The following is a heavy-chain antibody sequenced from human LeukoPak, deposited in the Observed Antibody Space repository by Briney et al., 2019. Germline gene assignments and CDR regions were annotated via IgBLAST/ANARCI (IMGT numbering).Heavy chain of an antibody. CDR3: ARRSEFGVLYYMDV. Sequence: GGSLRLSCAASGLIFSDSYMSWIRQAPGKGLEWVSHISRTGGNTFYGESVKGRFTISRDNAKNSLYLQMNSLRAEDTAVYYCARRSEFGVLYYMDVWGKGTTVTVSS. J-gene: IGHJ6*03. D-gene: IGHD3-16*01. CDR2: ISRTGGNT. CDR1: GLIFSDSY. V-gene: IGHV3-11*04.